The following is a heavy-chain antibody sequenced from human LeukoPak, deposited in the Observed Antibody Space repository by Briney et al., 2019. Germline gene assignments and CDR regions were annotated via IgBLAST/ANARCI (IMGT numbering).Heavy chain of an antibody. J-gene: IGHJ6*03. CDR1: GFTFSDYY. D-gene: IGHD2-15*01. V-gene: IGHV3-11*01. CDR2: ISSSGSTI. Sequence: AGGSLRLSCAASGFTFSDYYMSWIRQAPGKGLEWVSYISSSGSTIYYADSVKGRFTISRDNAKNSLYLQMNSLRAEDTAVYYCARAGPAAYCCGGSCLYYMDVWGKGTTVTVSS. CDR3: ARAGPAAYCCGGSCLYYMDV.